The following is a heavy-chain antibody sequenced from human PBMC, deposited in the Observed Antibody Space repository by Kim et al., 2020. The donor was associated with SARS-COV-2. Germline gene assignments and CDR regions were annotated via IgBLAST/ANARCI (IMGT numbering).Heavy chain of an antibody. J-gene: IGHJ1*01. CDR3: ARDSDEVVRDSWCIQH. CDR1: GYTFTSYY. V-gene: IGHV1-46*01. D-gene: IGHD2-8*01. CDR2: INPSGGST. Sequence: ASVKVSCKASGYTFTSYYMHWVRQAPGQGLEWMGIINPSGGSTSYAQKFQGRVTMTRDTSTSTVYMELSSLRSEDTAVYYCARDSDEVVRDSWCIQHWGQGTLVTVSS.